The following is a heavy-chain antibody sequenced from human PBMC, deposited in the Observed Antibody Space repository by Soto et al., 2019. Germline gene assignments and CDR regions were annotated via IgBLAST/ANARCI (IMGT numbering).Heavy chain of an antibody. CDR1: GGSISSYY. J-gene: IGHJ4*02. CDR2: IYYSGST. V-gene: IGHV4-59*01. Sequence: SETLSLTCTVSGGSISSYYWSWIRQPPGKGLEWIGYIYYSGSTNYNPSLKSRVTISVDTSKNQFSLKLSSVTAADTAVYYCARGSGYYFDYWGQGTLVTSPQ. CDR3: ARGSGYYFDY.